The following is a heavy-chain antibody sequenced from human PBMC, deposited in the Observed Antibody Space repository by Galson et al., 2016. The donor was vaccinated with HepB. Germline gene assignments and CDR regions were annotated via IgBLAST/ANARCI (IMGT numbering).Heavy chain of an antibody. V-gene: IGHV4-39*01. CDR3: VFTSGRGYFDS. CDR1: GGSIDRSRYY. CDR2: IYHSGST. J-gene: IGHJ4*02. D-gene: IGHD1-26*01. Sequence: ETLSLTCTVSGGSIDRSRYYWGWTRQPPGKGLEWIGSIYHSGSTYYNPSLESRASISVDTPKNEFSLKVNSVTAADTAVYYCVFTSGRGYFDSWSQGTLVTVSS.